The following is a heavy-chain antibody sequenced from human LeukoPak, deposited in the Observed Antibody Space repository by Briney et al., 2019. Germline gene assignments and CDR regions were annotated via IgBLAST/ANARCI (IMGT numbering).Heavy chain of an antibody. CDR1: GGSISSYY. J-gene: IGHJ6*03. V-gene: IGHV4-4*09. Sequence: SETLSLTCTVSGGSISSYYWSWIRQPPGKGLEWIGYIYTSGSTNYNPSLKSRVTISVDTSKNQFSLKLSSVTAADTAVYYCARLYEYSSSIYMDVWGKGTTVTVSS. CDR3: ARLYEYSSSIYMDV. CDR2: IYTSGST. D-gene: IGHD6-6*01.